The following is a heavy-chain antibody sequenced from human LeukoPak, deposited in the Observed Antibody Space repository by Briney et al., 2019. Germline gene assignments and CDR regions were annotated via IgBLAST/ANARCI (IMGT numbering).Heavy chain of an antibody. CDR3: AKGGYSSSWQNFDY. J-gene: IGHJ4*02. CDR2: ISGSGGST. CDR1: GFTFSSYD. Sequence: GGSLRLSCAASGFTFSSYDMSWVRQAPGKGLEWVSAISGSGGSTYYADSVKGRFTISRDNSKNTLYLQMNSLRAEDTAVYYCAKGGYSSSWQNFDYWGQGTLVTVSS. V-gene: IGHV3-23*01. D-gene: IGHD6-13*01.